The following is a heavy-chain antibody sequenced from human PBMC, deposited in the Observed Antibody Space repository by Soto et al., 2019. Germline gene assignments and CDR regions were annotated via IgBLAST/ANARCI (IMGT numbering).Heavy chain of an antibody. CDR3: AREPVGPDYAMDV. CDR2: LGFDGGGR. D-gene: IGHD1-26*01. Sequence: PGGSLRLSCAASGFAFSSYGMHWVRQTPGKGLEWVAVLGFDGGGRYYADSVKGRFTISRDNSKNTLYLQMASLRDEDTARYYCAREPVGPDYAMDVWGQGTTVTVSS. V-gene: IGHV3-33*01. CDR1: GFAFSSYG. J-gene: IGHJ6*02.